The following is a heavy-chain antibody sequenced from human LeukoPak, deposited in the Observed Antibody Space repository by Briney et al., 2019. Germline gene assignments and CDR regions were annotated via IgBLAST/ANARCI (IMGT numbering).Heavy chain of an antibody. CDR1: GGSISSYY. D-gene: IGHD4-17*01. CDR2: IYYSGST. J-gene: IGHJ6*02. Sequence: PSETLSLTCTVSGGSISSYYWSWIRQPPGKGLEWIGYIYYSGSTNYNPSLKGRVTISVDTSKNQFSLKLSSVTAADTAVYYCARTPPHYGDYGYYGMDVWGQGTTVTVSS. CDR3: ARTPPHYGDYGYYGMDV. V-gene: IGHV4-59*01.